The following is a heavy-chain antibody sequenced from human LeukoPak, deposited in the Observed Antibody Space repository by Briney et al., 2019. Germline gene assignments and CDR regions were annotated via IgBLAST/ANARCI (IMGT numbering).Heavy chain of an antibody. Sequence: SETLSLTCTVSGGSISSHYWSWIRQPPGEGLEWIGYIYYSGSTNYNPSLRSRVTISIDTSKNQFSLKLSSVTAADTAVYYCARGTAYWYFDLWGRGTLVTVSS. CDR3: ARGTAYWYFDL. V-gene: IGHV4-59*11. J-gene: IGHJ2*01. CDR2: IYYSGST. CDR1: GGSISSHY.